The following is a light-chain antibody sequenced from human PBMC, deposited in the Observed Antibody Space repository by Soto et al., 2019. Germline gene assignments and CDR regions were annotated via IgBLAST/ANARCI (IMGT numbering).Light chain of an antibody. V-gene: IGLV2-11*01. J-gene: IGLJ2*01. CDR3: CSYAGSYNVV. CDR2: DVS. Sequence: ALTQPRSVSGSPGQSVTISCTGTSSDVGGYNYVSWYQQHPGKAPKLMIFDVSKRPSGVPDRFSGSKSGNTASLTISGLQAEDEADYYCCSYAGSYNVVFGGGTKLTVL. CDR1: SSDVGGYNY.